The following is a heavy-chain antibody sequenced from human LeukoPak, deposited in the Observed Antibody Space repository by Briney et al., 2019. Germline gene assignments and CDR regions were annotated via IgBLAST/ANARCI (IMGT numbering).Heavy chain of an antibody. D-gene: IGHD3-16*01. V-gene: IGHV3-7*01. Sequence: GGSLRLSCTASGFTFGDHAMSWVRQAPGKGLEWVANIKQDGSETYYVDSVRGRFTISRDNAKNSLYLQMNSLRAEDTAVYYCARGRRLGDYFDYWGQGTLVTVSS. J-gene: IGHJ4*02. CDR2: IKQDGSET. CDR3: ARGRRLGDYFDY. CDR1: GFTFGDHA.